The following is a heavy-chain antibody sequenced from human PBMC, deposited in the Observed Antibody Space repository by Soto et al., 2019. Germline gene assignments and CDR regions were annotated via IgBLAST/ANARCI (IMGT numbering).Heavy chain of an antibody. D-gene: IGHD1-26*01. CDR1: GFTFYNYA. V-gene: IGHV3-23*01. CDR3: AKVSLGATTITDFYYYGMDV. Sequence: SXRLSCASSGFTFYNYAMNWVRQAPVKGLEWVSGITGSGENTYYADSVKGRFTISRDNSKNTLYVRLNSLRVEDTAIYYCAKVSLGATTITDFYYYGMDVWGQGTMVTVSS. CDR2: ITGSGENT. J-gene: IGHJ6*02.